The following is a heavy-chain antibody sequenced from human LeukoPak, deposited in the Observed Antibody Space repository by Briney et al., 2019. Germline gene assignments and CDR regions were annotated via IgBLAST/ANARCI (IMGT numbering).Heavy chain of an antibody. V-gene: IGHV3-23*01. CDR1: GFTFSSFW. D-gene: IGHD3-22*01. CDR2: ISGSGDNT. J-gene: IGHJ4*02. Sequence: QTGGSQRLSCAASGFTFSSFWMIWVRQAPGKGLEWVSAISGSGDNTYYADSVKGRFTISRDNSKNTLYLQMSSLRAEDTALYYCAKGSYYDSSGTYYFDYWGQGTLVTVSS. CDR3: AKGSYYDSSGTYYFDY.